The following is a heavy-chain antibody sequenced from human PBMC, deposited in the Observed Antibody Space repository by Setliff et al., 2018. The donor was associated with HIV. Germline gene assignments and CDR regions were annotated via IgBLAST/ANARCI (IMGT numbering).Heavy chain of an antibody. CDR1: GFTFSSYS. J-gene: IGHJ4*02. D-gene: IGHD3-10*01. CDR3: ARDVWFEDLEVDS. CDR2: ISSSSDMK. Sequence: SGGSLRLSCAASGFTFSSYSMNWVRQAPGKGLEWVSYISSSSDMKYYADSVKGRFTISRDNVKNSLHLQMNSLRAEDTAVYYCARDVWFEDLEVDSWGQGTLVTVSS. V-gene: IGHV3-48*04.